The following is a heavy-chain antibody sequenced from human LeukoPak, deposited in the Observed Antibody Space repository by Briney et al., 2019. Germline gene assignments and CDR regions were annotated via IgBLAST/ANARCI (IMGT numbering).Heavy chain of an antibody. J-gene: IGHJ3*02. CDR1: GFAFDNAC. Sequence: PGGSLRLSWTASGFAFDNACRSWVRQIPGKGLEWVGRITSNIDGGKTDYAAPIKGRFIISRDDSKNTVYLEMNGLRTEDTAVYYCATDTRSGRECDHRGAFDIWGQGTMVTVSS. CDR2: ITSNIDGGKT. V-gene: IGHV3-15*01. D-gene: IGHD1-14*01. CDR3: ATDTRSGRECDHRGAFDI.